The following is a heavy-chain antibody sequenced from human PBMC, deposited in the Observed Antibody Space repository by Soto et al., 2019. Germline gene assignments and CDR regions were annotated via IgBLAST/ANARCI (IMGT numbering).Heavy chain of an antibody. CDR3: ARHWGRKVFDY. V-gene: IGHV4-39*01. CDR2: IYYSGST. J-gene: IGHJ4*02. CDR1: GGSISSSSYY. Sequence: QLQPQESGPGLVKPSETLSLTCTVSGGSISSSSYYWGWIRQPPGKGLEWIGSIYYSGSTYYNPSLTSRVTISVDTSKNQFSLKLSSVTAADTAVYYCARHWGRKVFDYWGQGTLVTVSS. D-gene: IGHD3-16*01.